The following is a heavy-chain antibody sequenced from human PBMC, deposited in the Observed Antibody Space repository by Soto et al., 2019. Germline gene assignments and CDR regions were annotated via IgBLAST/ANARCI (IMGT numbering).Heavy chain of an antibody. D-gene: IGHD6-13*01. CDR1: GFTFSSYA. CDR2: ISSSSSYI. J-gene: IGHJ4*02. CDR3: AREVNSAAAGQYFDY. V-gene: IGHV3-21*01. Sequence: GGPLRLSCAASGFTFSSYAMSWVRQAPGKGLEWVSSISSSSSYIYYADSVKGRFTISRDNAKNSLYLQMNSLRAEDTAVYYCAREVNSAAAGQYFDYWGQGTLVTVSS.